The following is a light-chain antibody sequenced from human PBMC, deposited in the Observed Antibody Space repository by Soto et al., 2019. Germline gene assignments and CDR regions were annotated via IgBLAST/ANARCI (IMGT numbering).Light chain of an antibody. CDR1: SSDVGGYDY. V-gene: IGLV2-14*01. CDR3: SSYTRTSTHYL. J-gene: IGLJ1*01. Sequence: QSVLTQPASVSGSPGQSITISCTGTSSDVGGYDYVSWYQQRPGKAPKLIIFEVSYRPSGVSNRFSGSKSGNTASLTISGLQAEDEAEYSCSSYTRTSTHYLFGTGTKVTVL. CDR2: EVS.